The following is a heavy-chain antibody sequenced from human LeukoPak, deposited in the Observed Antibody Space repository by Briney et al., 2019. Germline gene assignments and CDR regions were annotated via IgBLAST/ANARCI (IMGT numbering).Heavy chain of an antibody. CDR2: IYHSGST. D-gene: IGHD3-22*01. CDR1: GGSISSGGYY. CDR3: ARGGAYYDSSGSPWVTDY. V-gene: IGHV4-30-2*01. J-gene: IGHJ4*02. Sequence: PSETLSLTCTVSGGSISSGGYYWSWLRQPPGKGLEWIGYIYHSGSTYYNPSLKSRVTISVDRSKNQFSLKLSSVTAADTAVYYCARGGAYYDSSGSPWVTDYWGQGTLVTVSS.